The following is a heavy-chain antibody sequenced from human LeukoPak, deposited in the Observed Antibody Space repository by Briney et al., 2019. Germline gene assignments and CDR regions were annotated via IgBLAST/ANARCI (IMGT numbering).Heavy chain of an antibody. D-gene: IGHD5-18*01. V-gene: IGHV3-23*01. CDR3: AKDGTWIQLAFDI. CDR2: ITGSGGST. CDR1: GFTFSSYA. Sequence: GGSLRLSCAASGFTFSSYAMSWVRQAPGKGLEWVSAITGSGGSTYYTDSVRGRFTISRDNSKNTLYLQMNSLRAEDTAVYYCAKDGTWIQLAFDIWGQGTMVTVSS. J-gene: IGHJ3*02.